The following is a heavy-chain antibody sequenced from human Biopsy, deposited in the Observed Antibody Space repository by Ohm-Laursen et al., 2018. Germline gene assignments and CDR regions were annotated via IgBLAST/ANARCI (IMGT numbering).Heavy chain of an antibody. Sequence: ASVKVSCKESGYSFTSYYMHWVRQAPGRGLEWMGMINPSGSTTSYPQIFQGRVTMTRDTSKSTVYMELSSLRPADTAVYFCARNTGWYGDLYYFDYWGQGTLVTVSS. V-gene: IGHV1-46*01. CDR2: INPSGSTT. D-gene: IGHD6-19*01. J-gene: IGHJ4*02. CDR1: GYSFTSYY. CDR3: ARNTGWYGDLYYFDY.